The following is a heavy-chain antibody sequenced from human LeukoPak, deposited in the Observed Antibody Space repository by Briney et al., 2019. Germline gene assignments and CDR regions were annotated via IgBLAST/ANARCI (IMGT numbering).Heavy chain of an antibody. CDR1: GYTFTSYD. V-gene: IGHV1-8*01. D-gene: IGHD1-26*01. Sequence: GASVKVSCKASGYTFTSYDINWVRQATGQGLEWMGWMNPNSGNTGYAQKFKGRVTMTRNTSISTAYMELSSLRAEDTAVYYCARDKVGATGADYYYYYMDVWGKGTTVTVSS. CDR3: ARDKVGATGADYYYYYMDV. J-gene: IGHJ6*03. CDR2: MNPNSGNT.